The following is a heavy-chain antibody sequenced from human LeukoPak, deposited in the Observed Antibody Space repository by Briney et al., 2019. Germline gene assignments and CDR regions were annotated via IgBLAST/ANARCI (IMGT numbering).Heavy chain of an antibody. CDR2: IYSGGST. Sequence: GGSLRLSCAASGFSLSDYNMHWVRQAPGKGLEWVSVIYSGGSTYYADSVKGRFTISRDNSKNTLYLQMNSLRAEDTAVYYCAREIRYYYGSGSYSDWFDPWGQGTLVTVSS. CDR1: GFSLSDYN. CDR3: AREIRYYYGSGSYSDWFDP. J-gene: IGHJ5*02. V-gene: IGHV3-53*01. D-gene: IGHD3-10*01.